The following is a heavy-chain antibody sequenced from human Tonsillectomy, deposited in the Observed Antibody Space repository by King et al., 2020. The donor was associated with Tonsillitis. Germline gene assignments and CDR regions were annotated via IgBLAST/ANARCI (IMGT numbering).Heavy chain of an antibody. J-gene: IGHJ4*02. Sequence: VQLVESGGGLVQPGRSLRLSCAASGFTFDEYAMHWVRQVPGKGLEWVSGIGWNSGSIGYADSVKGRFSISRDNAKNSLHLQMNSLSADDTALYYCAKGRGPYSSGPIDYWGQGTPVTVSS. V-gene: IGHV3-9*01. CDR3: AKGRGPYSSGPIDY. CDR2: IGWNSGSI. D-gene: IGHD6-19*01. CDR1: GFTFDEYA.